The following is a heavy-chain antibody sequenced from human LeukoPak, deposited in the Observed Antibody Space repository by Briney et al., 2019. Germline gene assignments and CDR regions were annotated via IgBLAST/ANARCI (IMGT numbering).Heavy chain of an antibody. CDR2: ISYDGSNK. Sequence: GRSLRLSCAASGFTFSSYGMHWVRQAPGKGLEWVAVISYDGSNKYYADSVKGRFTISRDNSKNTLYLQMNSLRAEDTAVYYCAKGDPYYGMDVWAKGPRSPSPQ. CDR3: AKGDPYYGMDV. J-gene: IGHJ6*04. V-gene: IGHV3-30*18. CDR1: GFTFSSYG.